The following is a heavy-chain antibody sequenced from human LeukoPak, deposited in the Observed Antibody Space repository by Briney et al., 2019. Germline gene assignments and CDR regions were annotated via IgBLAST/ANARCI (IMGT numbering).Heavy chain of an antibody. D-gene: IGHD2-15*01. J-gene: IGHJ4*01. Sequence: GGSLRPSCAASGFTFNNYAMSWVRQAPGKGLEWVAAISGNGGRTYYRDSVKGRFTISRDNPKNTLYLLMNSLSAEDTALYYFAKDPTTSCYLPNWGHGTLVHVAS. CDR2: ISGNGGRT. V-gene: IGHV3-23*01. CDR3: AKDPTTSCYLPN. CDR1: GFTFNNYA.